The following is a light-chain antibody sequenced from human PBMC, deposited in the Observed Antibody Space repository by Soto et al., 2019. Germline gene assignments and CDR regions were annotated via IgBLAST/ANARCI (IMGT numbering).Light chain of an antibody. Sequence: QSVLTQPASVSGSPGQSITISCTGTSSDVGSYNAVSWYQQHPGKAPKLMIYEVSKRPSGVSNRFSGSKSGNTASLTISGLQAEDEADYYCCSYAHSSPLLYFFGTGTKVTVL. V-gene: IGLV2-23*02. CDR1: SSDVGSYNA. CDR2: EVS. J-gene: IGLJ1*01. CDR3: CSYAHSSPLLYF.